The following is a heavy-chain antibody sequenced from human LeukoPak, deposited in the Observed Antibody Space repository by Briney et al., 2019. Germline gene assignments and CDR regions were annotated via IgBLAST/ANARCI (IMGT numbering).Heavy chain of an antibody. D-gene: IGHD2-15*01. CDR1: GFTFSSYW. V-gene: IGHV3-7*04. CDR2: IKQDGSEK. Sequence: GGSLRLSCAASGFTFSSYWMTWVRQAPGKGLEWGANIKQDGSEKYYVDSVKGRFTISRDNAKNSLYLQMNSLRAEDTAVYYCARVGCSGGSCYSYFHYWGQETLVTVSS. CDR3: ARVGCSGGSCYSYFHY. J-gene: IGHJ4*02.